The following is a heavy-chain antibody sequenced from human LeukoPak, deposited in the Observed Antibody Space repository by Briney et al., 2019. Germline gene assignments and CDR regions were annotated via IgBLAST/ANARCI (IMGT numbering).Heavy chain of an antibody. D-gene: IGHD3-22*01. J-gene: IGHJ4*02. CDR1: GGSFSGYY. V-gene: IGHV4-34*01. Sequence: SETLSLTRAVYGGSFSGYYWSWIRQPPGKGLEWIGEINHSGSTNYNPSLKSRATISVDTSKNQFSLKLSSVTAADTAVYYCARGLGREGETYDSSGYFDYWGQGTLVTVSS. CDR2: INHSGST. CDR3: ARGLGREGETYDSSGYFDY.